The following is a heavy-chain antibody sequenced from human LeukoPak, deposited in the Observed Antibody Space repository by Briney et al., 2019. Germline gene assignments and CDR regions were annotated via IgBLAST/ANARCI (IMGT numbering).Heavy chain of an antibody. D-gene: IGHD3-3*01. V-gene: IGHV3-23*01. J-gene: IGHJ6*03. CDR3: AKADFPYYYYMDV. CDR1: GFTFSSYA. Sequence: TGGSLRLSCAASGFTFSSYAMSWVRQAPGKGLEWVSAISGSGGSTYYADSVKGRFTISRDNSKNTLYLQMNSLRAEDTAVYYCAKADFPYYYYMDVWGKGTTVTVSS. CDR2: ISGSGGST.